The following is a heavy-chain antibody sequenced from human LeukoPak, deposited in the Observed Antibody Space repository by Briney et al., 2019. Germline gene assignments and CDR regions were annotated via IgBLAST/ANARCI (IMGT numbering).Heavy chain of an antibody. Sequence: SETLSLTCAVYGGSFSGYYWSWIRQPPGKGLEWIGEINHSGSTNYNPSLKSRVTISVDTSKNQFSLKLSSVTAADTAVYYCARGPRIAARLGGFDYWGQGTLVTVSP. CDR2: INHSGST. CDR1: GGSFSGYY. V-gene: IGHV4-34*01. D-gene: IGHD6-6*01. CDR3: ARGPRIAARLGGFDY. J-gene: IGHJ4*02.